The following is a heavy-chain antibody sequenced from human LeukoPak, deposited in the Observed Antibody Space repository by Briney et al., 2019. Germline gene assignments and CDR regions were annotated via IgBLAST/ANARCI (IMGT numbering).Heavy chain of an antibody. CDR2: ISSSGSTI. Sequence: PGGSLRLSCAASGFTFSSYSMTWVRQAPGKGLEWVSYISSSGSTIYYADSVKGRFTISRDNAKNSLYLQMNSLRAEDTAVYYCARGITIFGVASLVNWGQGTLVTVSS. CDR1: GFTFSSYS. V-gene: IGHV3-48*04. D-gene: IGHD3-3*01. J-gene: IGHJ4*02. CDR3: ARGITIFGVASLVN.